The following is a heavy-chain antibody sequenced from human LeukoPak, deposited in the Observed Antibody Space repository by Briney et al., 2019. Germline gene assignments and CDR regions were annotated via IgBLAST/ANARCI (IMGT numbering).Heavy chain of an antibody. CDR2: INHSGST. V-gene: IGHV4-34*01. D-gene: IGHD6-13*01. J-gene: IGHJ3*02. CDR1: GGSFSGYY. CDR3: ASLDSSSWYGAFDI. Sequence: SETLSLTCAVYGGSFSGYYWSWIRQPPGKGLEWIGEINHSGSTNYNPSLKSRVTISVDTSKNQFSLKLSSVTAADTAVYYCASLDSSSWYGAFDIWGQGTMVTVSS.